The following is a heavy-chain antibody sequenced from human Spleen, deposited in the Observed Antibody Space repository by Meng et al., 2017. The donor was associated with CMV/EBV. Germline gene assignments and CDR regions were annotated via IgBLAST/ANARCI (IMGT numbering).Heavy chain of an antibody. CDR1: GFTFSSYA. J-gene: IGHJ4*02. CDR2: ISGSGGTT. CDR3: VKLFDY. Sequence: ETLSLTCAATGFTFSSYAMSWVRQAPGKGLEWVSAISGSGGTTNYADSVKGRFTISRDNSKNTLYMQMNSLRAEDTAVYYCVKLFDYWGQGTLVTVSS. V-gene: IGHV3-23*01.